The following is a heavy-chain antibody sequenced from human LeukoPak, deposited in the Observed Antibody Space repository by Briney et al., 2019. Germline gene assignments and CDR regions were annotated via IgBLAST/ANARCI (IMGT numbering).Heavy chain of an antibody. Sequence: PSETLSLTCTVSGGSISSSSYYWGWIRQPPGKGLEWIGSIYYSGSTYYNPSLKSRVTISVDTSKNQFSLKLSSVTAADTAVYYCSRYQGDGYNRNWFDPWGQGTLVTVSS. V-gene: IGHV4-39*01. CDR3: SRYQGDGYNRNWFDP. CDR2: IYYSGST. J-gene: IGHJ5*02. D-gene: IGHD5-24*01. CDR1: GGSISSSSYY.